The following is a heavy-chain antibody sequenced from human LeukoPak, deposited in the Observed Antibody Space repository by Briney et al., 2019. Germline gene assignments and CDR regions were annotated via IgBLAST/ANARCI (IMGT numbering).Heavy chain of an antibody. J-gene: IGHJ3*02. CDR3: ARGRYCSADICAGGDAFDI. D-gene: IGHD2-15*01. CDR1: GGSINNYY. V-gene: IGHV4-4*07. CDR2: IYTRGST. Sequence: PSETLSLTCTVSGGSINNYYWSWIRQPAGKGLEWIGRIYTRGSTNYNPSLKSRVTMSVDTSKNQFSLKLSSVTAADTAVYYCARGRYCSADICAGGDAFDIWGQGTMVSVSS.